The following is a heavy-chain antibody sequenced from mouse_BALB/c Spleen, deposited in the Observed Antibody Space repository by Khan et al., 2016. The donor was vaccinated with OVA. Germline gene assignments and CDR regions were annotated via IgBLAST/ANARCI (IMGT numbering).Heavy chain of an antibody. V-gene: IGHV1-5*01. CDR2: IFPGNNDT. CDR3: ARAGYGAFAF. CDR1: GYTFTSYW. J-gene: IGHJ3*01. Sequence: VQLQQPGTVLARPGASVKMSCKTSGYTFTSYWMHWVKQRPGQGLEWIGGIFPGNNDTNYNQKIKGRAKLTAVTSASTANMELSSLTIEDSAVYYCARAGYGAFAFWGQGTLVTVSA. D-gene: IGHD1-1*01.